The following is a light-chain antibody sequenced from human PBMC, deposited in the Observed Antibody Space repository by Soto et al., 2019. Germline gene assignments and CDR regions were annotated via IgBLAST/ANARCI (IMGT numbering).Light chain of an antibody. Sequence: EIVLTQSPATLSSFPGHRXPLXWRASQAVNTRLAWYQHKPGQAPRLLIYLTSNRAAGIPARFSGSGSGTDFTLSINGLDPEDFAVYYCQQYGTIPWTFGQGTKVDIK. CDR2: LTS. V-gene: IGKV3D-11*03. CDR1: QAVNTR. J-gene: IGKJ1*01. CDR3: QQYGTIPWT.